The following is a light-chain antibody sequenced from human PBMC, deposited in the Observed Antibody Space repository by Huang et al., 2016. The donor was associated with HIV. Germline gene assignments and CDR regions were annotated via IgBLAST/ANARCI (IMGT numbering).Light chain of an antibody. CDR1: QDISNY. CDR2: DAT. J-gene: IGKJ2*03. CDR3: QQFDNVPYS. V-gene: IGKV1-33*01. Sequence: DIQMTQSESSLSASIGDRVTITCQASQDISNYLNWYQQKPGKAPKLLLYDATNSEAGFPSRFSGSGSGTDFTLTISRLQPEDFATYYCQQFDNVPYSFGQGTRLEIK.